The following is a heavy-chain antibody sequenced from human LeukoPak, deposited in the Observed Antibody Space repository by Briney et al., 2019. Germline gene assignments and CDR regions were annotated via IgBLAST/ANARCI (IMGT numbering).Heavy chain of an antibody. D-gene: IGHD3-22*01. J-gene: IGHJ1*01. CDR1: GYTFTSYA. Sequence: ASVKVSCKASGYTFTSYAMHWVRQAPGQRLEWMGWINAGNGNTKYSQKFQGRVTITRDTSASTAYMELSSLRSEDTAVYYCARGPERYSDSSGSAYFQHWGQGTLVTASS. CDR2: INAGNGNT. V-gene: IGHV1-3*01. CDR3: ARGPERYSDSSGSAYFQH.